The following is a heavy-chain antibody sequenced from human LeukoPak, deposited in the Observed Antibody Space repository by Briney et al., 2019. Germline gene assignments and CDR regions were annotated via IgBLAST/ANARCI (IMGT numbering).Heavy chain of an antibody. J-gene: IGHJ4*02. D-gene: IGHD6-6*01. V-gene: IGHV3-30*18. CDR3: AKSTVGGTGSSSFDY. Sequence: PGGSLRLSCAASGFTFSSYGMHWVRQTPGKGLEWVGVISYDGRNKYYADPVKGRFTISRDNSKNTLYLQMNSLRPEDTAVYSCAKSTVGGTGSSSFDYWGQGALVTVSS. CDR2: ISYDGRNK. CDR1: GFTFSSYG.